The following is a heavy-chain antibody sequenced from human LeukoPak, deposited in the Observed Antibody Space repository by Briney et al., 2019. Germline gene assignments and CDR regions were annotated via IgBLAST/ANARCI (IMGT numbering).Heavy chain of an antibody. CDR1: GYTFIGYY. D-gene: IGHD6-19*01. J-gene: IGHJ4*02. Sequence: ASVKVSCKASGYTFIGYYMHWVRQAPGQGLEWMGWINPNSGGTNYAQKFQGRVTMTRDTSISTAYMELSRLRSDDTAVYYCARGGEYGSGWYDARRFDYWGQGTLVTVSS. CDR2: INPNSGGT. V-gene: IGHV1-2*02. CDR3: ARGGEYGSGWYDARRFDY.